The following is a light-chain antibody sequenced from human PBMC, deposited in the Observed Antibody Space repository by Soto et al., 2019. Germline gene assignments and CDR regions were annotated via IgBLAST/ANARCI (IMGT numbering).Light chain of an antibody. Sequence: QSALTQPASVSGSPGQSSTISCTGTSGDIGSYNRVSWYQQHPGEAPKLIIYGVTDRPSGVSNRFSGSKSGNTASLTISGLQAEDEAEYYCSSYTNINTRACVFGTGTKVTVL. V-gene: IGLV2-14*01. J-gene: IGLJ1*01. CDR1: SGDIGSYNR. CDR3: SSYTNINTRACV. CDR2: GVT.